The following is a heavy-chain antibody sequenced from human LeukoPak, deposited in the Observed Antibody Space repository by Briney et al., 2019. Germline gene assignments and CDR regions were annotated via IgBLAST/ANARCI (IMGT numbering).Heavy chain of an antibody. D-gene: IGHD2-15*01. V-gene: IGHV4-39*01. Sequence: AETLSLTCTVSGGSITNSNYFWGWIREPPGKGLEWIGSIYHSGSTYYNPSLKGRVTISVDTSKNQFSLKLTSVTAADTATYYCARHGYCSGGSCYSAYYYYLDVWGKGTTVTVSS. CDR3: ARHGYCSGGSCYSAYYYYLDV. CDR2: IYHSGST. CDR1: GGSITNSNYF. J-gene: IGHJ6*03.